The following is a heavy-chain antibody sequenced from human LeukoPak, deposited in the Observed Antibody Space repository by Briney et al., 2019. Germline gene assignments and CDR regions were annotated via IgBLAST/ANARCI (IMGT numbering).Heavy chain of an antibody. J-gene: IGHJ4*02. CDR2: ITHSGST. D-gene: IGHD3-10*01. CDR1: GGSFSGYY. V-gene: IGHV4-34*01. Sequence: PSETLSLTCAVYGGSFSGYYWSWIRQPPGKGLEWIGEITHSGSTNYNPSLKSRVTISVDTSKNQFSLKLSSVTAADTAVYYCARLEFGELFHTRVYFDYWGQGTLVTVSS. CDR3: ARLEFGELFHTRVYFDY.